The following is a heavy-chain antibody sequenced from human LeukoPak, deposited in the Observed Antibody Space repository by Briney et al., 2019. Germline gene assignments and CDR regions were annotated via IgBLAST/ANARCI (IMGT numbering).Heavy chain of an antibody. CDR2: INPNSGGT. CDR1: GYTFTGYY. Sequence: ASVKVSCKASGYTFTGYYMHWVRRAPGQGLEWMGWINPNSGGTNYAQKFQGRVTMTRDTSISTAYMELSRLRSDDTAVYYCARERRPNYYDSSGRVGYWGQGTLVTVSS. V-gene: IGHV1-2*02. CDR3: ARERRPNYYDSSGRVGY. J-gene: IGHJ4*02. D-gene: IGHD3-22*01.